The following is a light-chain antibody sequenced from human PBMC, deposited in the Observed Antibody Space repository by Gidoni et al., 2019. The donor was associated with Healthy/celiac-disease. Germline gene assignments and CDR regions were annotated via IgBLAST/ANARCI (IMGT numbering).Light chain of an antibody. V-gene: IGKV3-11*01. CDR2: DAS. J-gene: IGKJ1*01. CDR1: QSVSSY. CDR3: QQRSNWPRT. Sequence: EIVLTQSTATLSLSPGERATLSCRASQSVSSYLAWYQQKPGQAPRLLIYDASNRATGIPARFSGSGSGTDFTLTISSLEPEDFAVYYCQQRSNWPRTFGQGTKVEIQ.